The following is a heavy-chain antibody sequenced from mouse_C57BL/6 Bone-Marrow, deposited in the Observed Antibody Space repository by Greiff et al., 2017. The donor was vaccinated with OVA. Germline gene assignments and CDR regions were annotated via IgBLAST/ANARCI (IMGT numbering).Heavy chain of an antibody. J-gene: IGHJ1*03. V-gene: IGHV1-74*01. Sequence: VQLQQPGAELVKPGASVKVSCKASGYTFTSYWMHWVQQRPGQGLEWIGRIHPSDSATNYTQKFKGKATLTVDKSSSTAYMQLSRLTSEDSAVYYCAQTGTRYFDVWGTGTTVTVSS. CDR3: AQTGTRYFDV. CDR1: GYTFTSYW. D-gene: IGHD4-1*01. CDR2: IHPSDSAT.